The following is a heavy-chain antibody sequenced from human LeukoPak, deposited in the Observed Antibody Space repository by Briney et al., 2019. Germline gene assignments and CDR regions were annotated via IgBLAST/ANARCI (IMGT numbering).Heavy chain of an antibody. CDR3: ARHGSGSYYHYYYYGMDV. Sequence: SETLSLTCTVSGGSISSSSYYWGWLRQPPGKGLEWIGSIYYSGSTYYNPSLKSRVTISVDTSKNQFSLKLSSVTAADTAVYYCARHGSGSYYHYYYYGMDVWGQGTMVTVSS. CDR1: GGSISSSSYY. D-gene: IGHD1-26*01. V-gene: IGHV4-39*01. CDR2: IYYSGST. J-gene: IGHJ6*02.